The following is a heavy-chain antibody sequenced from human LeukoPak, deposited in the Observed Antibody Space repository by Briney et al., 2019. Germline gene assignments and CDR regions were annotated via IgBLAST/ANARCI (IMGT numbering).Heavy chain of an antibody. CDR1: GFTFSSYG. J-gene: IGHJ4*02. D-gene: IGHD5-18*01. CDR3: AKTEIQLSLGRYFDY. CDR2: IRYDGSNK. V-gene: IGHV3-30*02. Sequence: GGSLRLSCAASGFTFSSYGMHWVRQAPGKGLEWVAFIRYDGSNKYYADSVKGRFTISRDNSKNTLYLQMNSLRAEDTAVYYCAKTEIQLSLGRYFDYWGQGTLVTVSS.